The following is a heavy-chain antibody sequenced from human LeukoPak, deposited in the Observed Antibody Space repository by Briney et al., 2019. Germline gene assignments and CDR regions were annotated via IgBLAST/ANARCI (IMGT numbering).Heavy chain of an antibody. CDR3: AKGGGH. Sequence: GGALRLSRVACGLTLSTYWMNWVGQAPWKGGAWVANIKQDGSEKYYVDSVRGRFTITRDNAKNSLYLQMNSLRAEDTAVYYCAKGGGHWGQGTLVTVSS. V-gene: IGHV3-7*01. D-gene: IGHD3-10*01. CDR1: GLTLSTYW. CDR2: IKQDGSEK. J-gene: IGHJ4*02.